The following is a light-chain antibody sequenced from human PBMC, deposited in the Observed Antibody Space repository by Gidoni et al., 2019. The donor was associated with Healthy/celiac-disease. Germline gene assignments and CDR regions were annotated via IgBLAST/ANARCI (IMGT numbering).Light chain of an antibody. J-gene: IGKJ1*01. CDR2: AAS. V-gene: IGKV1-39*01. Sequence: QMTQSPSSLSASVGDRVTITCRASQSISSYLNWYQQKPGKAPKLLIYAASSLQSGVPSRFSGSGSGTDFTLTISSLQPEDFATYYCQQSYSTPRTFGQGTKVEIK. CDR3: QQSYSTPRT. CDR1: QSISSY.